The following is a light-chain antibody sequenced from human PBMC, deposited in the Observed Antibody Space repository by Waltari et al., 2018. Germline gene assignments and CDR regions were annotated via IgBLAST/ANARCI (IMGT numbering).Light chain of an antibody. CDR1: SSNIGTDHD. CDR2: STT. Sequence: QSVLTQPPSVSGAPGQSVTISSTGTSSNIGTDHDVHCYKQLPGTAPKLLIYSTTNRPYGVHARFAASKTGTSASLAVTGLQTEDEADYYCQSFDSSLGGVLFGGGTHLTVL. V-gene: IGLV1-40*01. J-gene: IGLJ2*01. CDR3: QSFDSSLGGVL.